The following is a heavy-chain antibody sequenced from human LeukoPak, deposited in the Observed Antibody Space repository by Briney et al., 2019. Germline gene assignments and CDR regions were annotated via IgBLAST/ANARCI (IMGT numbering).Heavy chain of an antibody. V-gene: IGHV4-38-2*01. CDR2: INHSGST. D-gene: IGHD2-15*01. CDR3: ARVESIAARQFDY. J-gene: IGHJ4*02. CDR1: GYSISSGYY. Sequence: SETLSLTCAVSGYSISSGYYWGWIRQPPGKGLEWIGEINHSGSTNYNPSLKSRVTISVDTSKNQFSLKLSSVTAADTAVYYCARVESIAARQFDYWGQGTLVTVSS.